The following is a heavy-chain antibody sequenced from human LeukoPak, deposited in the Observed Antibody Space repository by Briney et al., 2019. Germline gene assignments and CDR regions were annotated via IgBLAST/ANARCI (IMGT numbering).Heavy chain of an antibody. CDR2: ISSSSSYI. CDR3: ARIDCSSTSCYPDAFDI. J-gene: IGHJ3*02. CDR1: GFTFSSYS. Sequence: PGGSLRLSCAASGFTFSSYSMNWVRQAPGKGLEWVSSISSSSSYIYYADSVKGRFTISRDNAKNSLYLQMNSLRAEDTAVYYCARIDCSSTSCYPDAFDIWGQGTMVTVSS. V-gene: IGHV3-21*01. D-gene: IGHD2-2*01.